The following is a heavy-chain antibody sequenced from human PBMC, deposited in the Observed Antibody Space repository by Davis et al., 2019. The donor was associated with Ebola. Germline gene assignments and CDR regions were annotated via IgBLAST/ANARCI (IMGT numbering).Heavy chain of an antibody. CDR2: IKEDGSEK. V-gene: IGHV3-7*03. CDR1: GFTFRTYW. D-gene: IGHD2-15*01. J-gene: IGHJ6*02. CDR3: ARERVSCGGGSCYYSGLDV. Sequence: GGSLRLSCAASGFTFRTYWMSWVRQAPGKGLEWVANIKEDGSEKFYVDSLKGRFAISRDNAKNSLYLQINSLGVEDTAVYYCARERVSCGGGSCYYSGLDVWGQGTTVTVSS.